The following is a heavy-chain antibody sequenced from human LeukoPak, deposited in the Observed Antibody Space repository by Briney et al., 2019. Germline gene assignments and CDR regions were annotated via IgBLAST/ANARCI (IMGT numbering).Heavy chain of an antibody. V-gene: IGHV3-23*01. J-gene: IGHJ4*02. Sequence: PGGSLRLSCAASGFTFSSYALSWVRQAPGKGLEWVSGVTGSGGSTYYADSVKGRFTISRDNSKNALYLQMNSLRAEDTAVYYCAKDPSFRPGYFDYWGQGTLVTVSS. CDR2: VTGSGGST. CDR1: GFTFSSYA. CDR3: AKDPSFRPGYFDY.